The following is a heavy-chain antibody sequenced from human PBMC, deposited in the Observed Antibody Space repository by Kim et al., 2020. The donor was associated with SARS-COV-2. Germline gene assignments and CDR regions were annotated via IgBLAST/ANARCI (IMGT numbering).Heavy chain of an antibody. CDR2: FDPEDGET. Sequence: ASVKVSCKVSGYTLTELSMHWVRQAPGKGLEWMGGFDPEDGETIYAQKFQGRVTMTEDTSTDTAYMELSSLRSEDTAVYYCATDFPSGIAAAGTDQDRWFDPWGQGTLVTVSS. CDR3: ATDFPSGIAAAGTDQDRWFDP. J-gene: IGHJ5*02. V-gene: IGHV1-24*01. CDR1: GYTLTELS. D-gene: IGHD6-13*01.